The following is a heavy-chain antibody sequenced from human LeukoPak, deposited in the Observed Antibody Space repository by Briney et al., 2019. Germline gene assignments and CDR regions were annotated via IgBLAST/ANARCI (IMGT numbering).Heavy chain of an antibody. CDR2: IYTSGST. J-gene: IGHJ6*03. CDR3: ARARGVITEACQSHCCMDV. D-gene: IGHD3-10*01. Sequence: SETLSLTCTVSGGSISSYYWSWIRQPAGKGLEWFGRIYTSGSTNYNPSLKGRVTISVDKSKNQFSLKMSSVTAADTAVYYCARARGVITEACQSHCCMDVWGKGTTVTVSS. CDR1: GGSISSYY. V-gene: IGHV4-4*07.